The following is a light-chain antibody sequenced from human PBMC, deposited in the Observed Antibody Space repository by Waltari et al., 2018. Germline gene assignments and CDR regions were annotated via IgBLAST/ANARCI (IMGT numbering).Light chain of an antibody. CDR3: QQGNSNPWT. CDR2: YAN. CDR1: QGISSY. Sequence: IQMSQSPSSLSASVGDRVTITCRASQGISSYLNWYQQKPGKAPKLLIYYANSLASGVPSRFSGSGSGTEFTLTISSLQPEDFATYDCQQGNSNPWTFGQGTKVEIK. J-gene: IGKJ1*01. V-gene: IGKV1-13*02.